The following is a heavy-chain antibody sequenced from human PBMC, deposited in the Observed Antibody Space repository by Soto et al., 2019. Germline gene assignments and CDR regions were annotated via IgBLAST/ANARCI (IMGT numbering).Heavy chain of an antibody. CDR3: ARGSIAVAGRNQLDY. CDR2: TNAANGHT. Sequence: QVQLVQSGPEVKKTGASVKVSCRASGYFFTSYAIHWVRQAPGPRLEWLGWTNAANGHTKYSQNFQGRVIITRDTAADTVYMAVSSLKSGDTAVYYSARGSIAVAGRNQLDYWGQGTRVTVYS. J-gene: IGHJ4*02. V-gene: IGHV1-3*01. D-gene: IGHD6-19*01. CDR1: GYFFTSYA.